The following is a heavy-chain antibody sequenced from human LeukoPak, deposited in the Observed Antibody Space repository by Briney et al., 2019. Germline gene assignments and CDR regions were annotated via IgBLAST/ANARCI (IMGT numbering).Heavy chain of an antibody. CDR1: GDSISSSSYY. D-gene: IGHD5-12*01. CDR3: ARHPGYSGYDFGFDP. J-gene: IGHJ5*02. Sequence: PSETLSLTCTVSGDSISSSSYYWGWIRQPPGKGLEWIGSIYYSVTTYYNPSLKSRVTISVDTSKNQFSLKLSSVTAADTAVYYCARHPGYSGYDFGFDPWGQGTLVTVSS. V-gene: IGHV4-39*01. CDR2: IYYSVTT.